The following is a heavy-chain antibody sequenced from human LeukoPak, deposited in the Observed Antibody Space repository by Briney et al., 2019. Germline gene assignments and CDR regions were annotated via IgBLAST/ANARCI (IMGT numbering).Heavy chain of an antibody. CDR2: ISSSSSYI. CDR3: ARGRGFGELFAY. V-gene: IGHV3-21*01. CDR1: GFTFSSYS. J-gene: IGHJ4*02. Sequence: PGGSLRLSCAASGFTFSSYSMNWVRQAPGKGLEWVSSISSSSSYIYYADSVKGRFTISRDNAKNSLYLQMNSLRAEDTAVYYCARGRGFGELFAYWGQGTLVTVSS. D-gene: IGHD3-10*01.